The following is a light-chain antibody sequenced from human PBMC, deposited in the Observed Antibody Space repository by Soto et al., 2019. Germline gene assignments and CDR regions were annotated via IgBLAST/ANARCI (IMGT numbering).Light chain of an antibody. J-gene: IGKJ2*01. Sequence: DIVMTQSPDSLSVSLGERATIKCRSSQSVLHRSNGNNYIAWYQQKPGQPPKLLIYWSSTRDSGVPDRFIGSGSGTDFTLTVSSLQAEDVAVYYCQQYKSYLYTFGQGTKLEIK. CDR2: WSS. CDR1: QSVLHRSNGNNY. CDR3: QQYKSYLYT. V-gene: IGKV4-1*01.